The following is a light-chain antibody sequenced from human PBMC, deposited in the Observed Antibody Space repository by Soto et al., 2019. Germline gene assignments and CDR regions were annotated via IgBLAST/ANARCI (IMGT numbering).Light chain of an antibody. V-gene: IGKV1-5*01. Sequence: DIQMTQSPSTLSASVGDRVTITCRASQSISSWLAWYQQKPGKAPNLLIYDVSTLESGVPSRFSGSGSGTEFTLTISSLQPDDFATYYCQQYSSYLTFGGGTKVEIK. CDR3: QQYSSYLT. J-gene: IGKJ4*01. CDR2: DVS. CDR1: QSISSW.